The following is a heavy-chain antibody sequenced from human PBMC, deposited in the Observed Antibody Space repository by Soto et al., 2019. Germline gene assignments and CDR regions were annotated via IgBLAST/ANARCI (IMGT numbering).Heavy chain of an antibody. J-gene: IGHJ4*02. CDR1: GGSMSSGDYY. CDR3: ARDAPGAAPY. CDR2: INYRVST. V-gene: IGHV4-31*11. Sequence: QVQLQESGPGLVKPSQTLSLTCAVSGGSMSSGDYYWNWIRQHPEKGLEWIGYINYRVSTFYNPSLKSRVTISVDTSKNQFSLKLTSVTAADTAMYYCARDAPGAAPYWGQGTLVTVSS. D-gene: IGHD6-13*01.